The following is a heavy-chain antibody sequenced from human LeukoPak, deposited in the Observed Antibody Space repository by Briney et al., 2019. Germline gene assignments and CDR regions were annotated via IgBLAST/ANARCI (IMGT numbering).Heavy chain of an antibody. J-gene: IGHJ5*02. CDR3: ARGRSSEGEIVLVPLVVPALNWFDP. V-gene: IGHV1-2*02. Sequence: ASVKVSCKASGYSFTGYYIHWVRQAPGQGLEWMGWINPNSDDTNYAQKFQGRVTLTRDTSITTAYMELRSLKSDGTAVYYCARGRSSEGEIVLVPLVVPALNWFDPWGQGTLVTVSS. CDR2: INPNSDDT. CDR1: GYSFTGYY. D-gene: IGHD2-2*01.